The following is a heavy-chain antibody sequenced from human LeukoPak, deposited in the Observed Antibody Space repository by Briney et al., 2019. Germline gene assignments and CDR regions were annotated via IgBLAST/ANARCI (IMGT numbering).Heavy chain of an antibody. CDR3: ARQGSGNYLSPVNY. J-gene: IGHJ4*02. CDR2: IYYSGST. CDR1: GGSISSSSYY. Sequence: PSETLSLTCTVSGGSISSSSYYWGWIRQPPGKGLEWIGSIYYSGSTYYNPSLKSRVTISVDTSKNQFSLKLSSVTAADTAVYYCARQGSGNYLSPVNYWGQGTLVTVSS. D-gene: IGHD1-26*01. V-gene: IGHV4-39*01.